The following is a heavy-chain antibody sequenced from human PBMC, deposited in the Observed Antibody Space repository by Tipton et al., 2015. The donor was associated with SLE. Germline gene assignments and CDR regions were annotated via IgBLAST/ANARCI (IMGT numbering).Heavy chain of an antibody. Sequence: TLSLTCTVSGGSISSSSYYWGWIRQPPGKGLEWIGSIYYSGSTKYNPSLTSRVTISVDTSKNQFSLQLSSVTAAGTAVYYCARDTVGWYSGAFDIWGQGTMVTVSS. J-gene: IGHJ3*02. V-gene: IGHV4-39*07. D-gene: IGHD4-23*01. CDR3: ARDTVGWYSGAFDI. CDR2: IYYSGST. CDR1: GGSISSSSYY.